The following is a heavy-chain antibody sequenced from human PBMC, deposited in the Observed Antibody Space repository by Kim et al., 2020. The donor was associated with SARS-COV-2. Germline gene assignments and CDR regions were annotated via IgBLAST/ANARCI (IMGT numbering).Heavy chain of an antibody. V-gene: IGHV3-74*01. D-gene: IGHD3-16*01. CDR1: GFTFDRYW. CDR3: VRAGDGNYGPDS. CDR2: IKRDGNSA. J-gene: IGHJ5*01. Sequence: GGSLRLSCAASGFTFDRYWMQWVRQAPGKGLVWVSRIKRDGNSANYADSVRGRFTISRDNAKNTLYLQMSGLRGEDTAVYYCVRAGDGNYGPDSWGQGTLVTVSS.